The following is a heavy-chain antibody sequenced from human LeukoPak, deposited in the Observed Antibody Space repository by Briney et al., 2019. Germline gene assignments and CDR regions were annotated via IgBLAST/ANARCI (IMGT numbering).Heavy chain of an antibody. D-gene: IGHD3-10*01. CDR1: GYTFTSYD. V-gene: IGHV1-8*01. J-gene: IGHJ4*02. CDR2: MNPNSGNT. Sequence: ASVKVSCKASGYTFTSYDINWMRQATGQGLEWMGWMNPNSGNTGYAQKFQGRVTMTRNTSISTAYMELSSLRSEDTAVYYCARTLWFEELSLVYWGQGTLVTVSS. CDR3: ARTLWFEELSLVY.